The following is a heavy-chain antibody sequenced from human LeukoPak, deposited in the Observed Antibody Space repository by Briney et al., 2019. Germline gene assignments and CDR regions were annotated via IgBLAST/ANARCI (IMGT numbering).Heavy chain of an antibody. Sequence: PSETLSLTCTVSGGSLSSSSYYWGWIRQPPGKGLEWIGSIYYSGNTYYNPSLKSRVTISADTSKNQFSLKLSSVTAADTALYYCARYHNGYDDYWGQGTLVTVSS. J-gene: IGHJ4*02. V-gene: IGHV4-39*07. CDR3: ARYHNGYDDY. CDR2: IYYSGNT. D-gene: IGHD5-12*01. CDR1: GGSLSSSSYY.